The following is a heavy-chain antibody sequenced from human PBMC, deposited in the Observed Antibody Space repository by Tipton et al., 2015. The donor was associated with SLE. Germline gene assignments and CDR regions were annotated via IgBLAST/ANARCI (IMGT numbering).Heavy chain of an antibody. D-gene: IGHD3-22*01. CDR3: AKKVGGYWSFDY. V-gene: IGHV3-23*01. Sequence: SLRLSCAASGFTFKNYGMSWVRQAPGKGLEWVSGISGSGDRTNYADSVKGRFTMSRDNSKITLYLQMNSLGAEDTAVYYCAKKVGGYWSFDYWGQGTLVIVSP. CDR1: GFTFKNYG. J-gene: IGHJ4*02. CDR2: ISGSGDRT.